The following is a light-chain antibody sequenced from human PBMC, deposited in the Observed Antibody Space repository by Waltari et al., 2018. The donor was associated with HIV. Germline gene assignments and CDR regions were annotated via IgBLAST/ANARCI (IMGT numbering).Light chain of an antibody. CDR3: QSYDISLSASVV. CDR2: GNK. V-gene: IGLV1-47*02. J-gene: IGLJ2*01. CDR1: RSHIGSKY. Sequence: QSVLTQPPSASGTPGTRVPIPCSGSRSHIGSKYRYLYQQLPGTAPKPLISGNKKRPSGVPDRFSASKSGTSASLTISGLQAEDEADYFCQSYDISLSASVVFGGGTRLTVL.